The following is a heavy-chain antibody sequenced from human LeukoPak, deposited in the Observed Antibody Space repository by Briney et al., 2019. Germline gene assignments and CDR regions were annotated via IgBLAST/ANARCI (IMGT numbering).Heavy chain of an antibody. Sequence: GGSLRLSCAASGFTFSSYGMHWVRQAPGKGLEWVAVISYDVGKKYYADSVKGRFTISRDNSKNTLYLQMNSLRAEDTAVYYCAKDDYYDTSGYRDWGQGTLVTVSS. D-gene: IGHD3-22*01. CDR3: AKDDYYDTSGYRD. CDR2: ISYDVGKK. J-gene: IGHJ4*02. V-gene: IGHV3-30*18. CDR1: GFTFSSYG.